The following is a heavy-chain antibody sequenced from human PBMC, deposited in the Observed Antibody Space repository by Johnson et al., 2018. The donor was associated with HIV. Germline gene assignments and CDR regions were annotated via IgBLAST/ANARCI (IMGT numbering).Heavy chain of an antibody. V-gene: IGHV3-38-3*01. CDR2: ISGGST. Sequence: EVQLVESRGVLVQPGGSLILSCAASGFTVSSNEMSWVRQAPGKGLEWVSSISGGSTYYADSRKGRFTISRDNSKNTLYLQMNSLSAEDTAVYYCAKVGSSGYYYDAFDIWGQGTMVTVSS. D-gene: IGHD3-22*01. CDR1: GFTVSSNE. CDR3: AKVGSSGYYYDAFDI. J-gene: IGHJ3*02.